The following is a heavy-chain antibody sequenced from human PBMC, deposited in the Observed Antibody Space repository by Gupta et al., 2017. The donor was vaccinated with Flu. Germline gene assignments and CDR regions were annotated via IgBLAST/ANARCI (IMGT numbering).Heavy chain of an antibody. V-gene: IGHV4-61*02. CDR2: IYTSGST. J-gene: IGHJ5*02. Sequence: QVQLQESGPGLVKPSQTLSLPCTVSGGSISRGSYYWSWIRQPAGKGLEWIGRIYTSGSTNYNPSLKSRVTISVDTSKNQFSLKLSSVTAADTAVYYCARDKWGYCSGGSCYLYWFDPWGQGTLVTVSS. CDR1: GGSISRGSYY. D-gene: IGHD2-15*01. CDR3: ARDKWGYCSGGSCYLYWFDP.